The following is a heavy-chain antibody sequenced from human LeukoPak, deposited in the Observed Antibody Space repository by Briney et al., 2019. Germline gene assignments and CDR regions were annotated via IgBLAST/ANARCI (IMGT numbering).Heavy chain of an antibody. CDR1: GGSFSGYY. J-gene: IGHJ4*02. CDR3: ARRGRNCSSTSCRPGFDY. CDR2: INHSGST. V-gene: IGHV4-34*01. D-gene: IGHD2-2*01. Sequence: SETLSLTCAVYGGSFSGYYLSWIRQPPGKGLEWIGEINHSGSTNYNPSLKSRVTISVDTSKNQFSLKLSSVTAADTAVYYCARRGRNCSSTSCRPGFDYWGQGTLVTVSS.